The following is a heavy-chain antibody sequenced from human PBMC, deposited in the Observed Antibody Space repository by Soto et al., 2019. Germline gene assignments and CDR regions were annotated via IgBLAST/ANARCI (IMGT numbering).Heavy chain of an antibody. CDR1: GGSISSGSHY. J-gene: IGHJ4*02. D-gene: IGHD3-10*01. CDR3: ARHGRSASYYNHFDY. V-gene: IGHV4-39*01. Sequence: QLQLQESGPGLVKPSETLSLACIVSGGSISSGSHYWGWVRQPPGKGLEWIGSMYYSGTTYYNPSLKSRVNIXXDXSKXQFSLTLSSVLAADTAVYYCARHGRSASYYNHFDYWGQGTLVTVSS. CDR2: MYYSGTT.